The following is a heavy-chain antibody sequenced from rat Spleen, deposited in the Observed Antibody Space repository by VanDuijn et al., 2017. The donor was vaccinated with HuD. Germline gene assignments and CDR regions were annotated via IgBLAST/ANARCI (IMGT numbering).Heavy chain of an antibody. CDR2: ISYDGGSI. CDR3: TTGYYDGYYLVFDY. J-gene: IGHJ2*01. Sequence: EVQLVESGGGLVQPGRSLKLSCAASGFTFSDYYMAWVRQAPTKGLEWVASISYDGGSIYFRDSVKGRFTISRDNAKSSLYLQMDSLRSEDTATYYCTTGYYDGYYLVFDYWGQGVMVTVSS. CDR1: GFTFSDYY. D-gene: IGHD1-12*03. V-gene: IGHV5-20*01.